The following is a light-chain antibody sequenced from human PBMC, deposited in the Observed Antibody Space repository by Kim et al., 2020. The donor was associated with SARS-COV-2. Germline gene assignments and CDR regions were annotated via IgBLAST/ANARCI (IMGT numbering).Light chain of an antibody. V-gene: IGLV4-69*01. CDR3: QTWGTGIVV. J-gene: IGLJ2*01. Sequence: QPVLTQSPSASASLGASVKLTCTLSSGHSSYAIAWHQQQPEKGPRYLMKLNSDGSHSKGDGIPDRFSGSSSGAERYFTISSLQSEDEADYYCQTWGTGIVVFGGGTKVTVL. CDR2: LNSDGSH. CDR1: SGHSSYA.